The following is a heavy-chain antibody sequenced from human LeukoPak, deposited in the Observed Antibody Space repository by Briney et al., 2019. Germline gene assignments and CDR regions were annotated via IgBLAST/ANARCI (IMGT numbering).Heavy chain of an antibody. Sequence: SETLSLTCTVSGGSISSYYWSWIRQPPGKGLEWIGYISDSGSTNYNPSLKSRVTISVDTSKNQFSLKVSSVTAADTAVYYCARDTVEMSTTRIPWYFDLWGRGTLVTVSS. D-gene: IGHD5-24*01. CDR3: ARDTVEMSTTRIPWYFDL. CDR2: ISDSGST. V-gene: IGHV4-59*01. CDR1: GGSISSYY. J-gene: IGHJ2*01.